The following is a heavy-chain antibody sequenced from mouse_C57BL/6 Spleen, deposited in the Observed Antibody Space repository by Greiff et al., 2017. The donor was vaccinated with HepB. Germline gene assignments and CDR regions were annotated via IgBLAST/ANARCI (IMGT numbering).Heavy chain of an antibody. Sequence: EVQLQESGPGLVKPSQTVFLTCTVTGISITTGNYRWSWIRQFPGNKLEWIGYIYYSGTITYNPSLTSRTTITRDTPKNQFFLEMNSLTAEDTATYYCARMFYGNYDWYFEVWGTGTTVTVSS. V-gene: IGHV3-5*01. CDR1: GISITTGNYR. D-gene: IGHD2-1*01. CDR3: ARMFYGNYDWYFEV. J-gene: IGHJ1*03. CDR2: IYYSGTI.